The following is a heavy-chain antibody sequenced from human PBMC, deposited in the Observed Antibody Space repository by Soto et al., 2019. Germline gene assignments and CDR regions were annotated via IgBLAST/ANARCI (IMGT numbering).Heavy chain of an antibody. CDR3: VRDCSGGGCYSDYGMDV. CDR1: GDSVSSYY. D-gene: IGHD2-15*01. J-gene: IGHJ6*02. Sequence: ETLSLTCTVSGDSVSSYYWSWIRQPAGRGLEWIGRIYISGSTDYNPSLKGRVSMSVDRSKNQFSLKLTSVTAADTAVYYCVRDCSGGGCYSDYGMDVWGQGTTVTVSS. V-gene: IGHV4-4*07. CDR2: IYISGST.